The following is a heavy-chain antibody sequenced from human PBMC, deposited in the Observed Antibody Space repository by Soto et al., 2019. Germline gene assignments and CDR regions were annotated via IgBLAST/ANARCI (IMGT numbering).Heavy chain of an antibody. CDR1: GLTFSSYS. Sequence: EVQLVESGGGLVKPGGSLRLSCAASGLTFSSYSMNWVRQAPGKGLEWVSSISSSSSYIYYADSVKGRFTISRDNAKNSLYLQMNSLRAEDTAVYYCARDGELELRAFDYWGQGTLVTVSS. CDR2: ISSSSSYI. V-gene: IGHV3-21*01. J-gene: IGHJ4*02. CDR3: ARDGELELRAFDY. D-gene: IGHD1-7*01.